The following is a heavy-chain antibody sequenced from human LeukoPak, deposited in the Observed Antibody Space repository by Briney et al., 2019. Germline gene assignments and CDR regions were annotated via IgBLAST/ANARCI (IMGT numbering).Heavy chain of an antibody. CDR1: GFSLSTREMG. J-gene: IGHJ4*02. D-gene: IGHD3-10*01. V-gene: IGHV2-5*02. Sequence: SGPTLVQPTQTLTLTCSFSGFSLSTREMGVGWIRQPPGKALEWLAIIYWDDDKRYSPSLKSRLTITKDTSKDQVVLTMSNMDPVDTATYYCARRAGGSSFDFWGPGTLVTVSS. CDR3: ARRAGGSSFDF. CDR2: IYWDDDK.